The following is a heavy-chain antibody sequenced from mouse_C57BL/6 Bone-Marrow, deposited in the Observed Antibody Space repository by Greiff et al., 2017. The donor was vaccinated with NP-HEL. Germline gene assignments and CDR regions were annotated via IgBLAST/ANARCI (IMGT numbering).Heavy chain of an antibody. D-gene: IGHD2-5*01. CDR1: GYTFTDYY. CDR2: INPYNGGT. V-gene: IGHV1-19*01. CDR3: AREGDSNYGAMDY. J-gene: IGHJ4*01. Sequence: VQLKESGPVLVKPGASVKMSCKASGYTFTDYYMNWVKQSHGKSLEWIGVINPYNGGTSYNQKFKGKATLTVDKSSSTAYMELNSLTSEDSAVYYCAREGDSNYGAMDYWGQGTSVTVSS.